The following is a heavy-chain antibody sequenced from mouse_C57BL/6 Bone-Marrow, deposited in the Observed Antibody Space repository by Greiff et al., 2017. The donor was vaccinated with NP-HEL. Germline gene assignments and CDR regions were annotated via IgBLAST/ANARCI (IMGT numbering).Heavy chain of an antibody. J-gene: IGHJ3*01. D-gene: IGHD1-1*01. CDR2: ISSGGSYT. CDR3: ARQGRSDYYGRVAY. Sequence: EVMLVESGGDLVKPGGSLKLSCAASGFTFSSYGMSWVRQTPDKRLAWVATISSGGSYTYYPDRVKGRFTISRDNAKNTLYLQMSSLKSEDTAMYYCARQGRSDYYGRVAYWGQGTLVTVSA. V-gene: IGHV5-6*01. CDR1: GFTFSSYG.